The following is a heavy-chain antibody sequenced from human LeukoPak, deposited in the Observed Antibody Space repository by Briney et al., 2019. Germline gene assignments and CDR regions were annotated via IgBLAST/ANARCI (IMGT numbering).Heavy chain of an antibody. CDR2: ISPYNDNT. V-gene: IGHV1-18*01. D-gene: IGHD3-10*01. J-gene: IGHJ6*02. CDR3: ARDHVLLWFGGGDRYGMDV. CDR1: GYTFTSFG. Sequence: ASVKVSCKASGYTFTSFGVSWVRQAPGQGPEWMGWISPYNDNTNYAQKLQGRVTMTTDTSTSTAYMGLRSLRSDDTAVYYCARDHVLLWFGGGDRYGMDVWGQGTTVTVSS.